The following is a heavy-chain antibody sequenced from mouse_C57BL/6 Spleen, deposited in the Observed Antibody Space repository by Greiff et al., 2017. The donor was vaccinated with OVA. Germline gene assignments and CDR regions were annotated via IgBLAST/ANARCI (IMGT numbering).Heavy chain of an antibody. V-gene: IGHV1-9*01. Sequence: LVESGAELMKPGASVKLSCKATGYTFTGYWIEWVKQRPGHGLEWIGEILPGSGSTNYNEKFKGKATFTADTSSNTAYMQLSSLTTEDSAIYYCSRSPFITTVVAPYFDYWGQGTTLTVSS. CDR2: ILPGSGST. D-gene: IGHD1-1*01. CDR1: GYTFTGYW. J-gene: IGHJ2*01. CDR3: SRSPFITTVVAPYFDY.